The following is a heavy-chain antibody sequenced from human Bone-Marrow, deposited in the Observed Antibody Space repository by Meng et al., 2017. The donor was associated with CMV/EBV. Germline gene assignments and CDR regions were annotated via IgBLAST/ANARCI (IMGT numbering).Heavy chain of an antibody. CDR2: INHSGST. CDR3: ARLVWEQLAHGVEF. Sequence: SETLSLTCAVYGGSFSGYYWSWIRQPPGKGLEWIGEINHSGSTNYNPSLKSRVTISVDTSKNQFSLKLSSVTAADTAVYYCARLVWEQLAHGVEFWGPGNTV. D-gene: IGHD6-13*01. J-gene: IGHJ6*02. CDR1: GGSFSGYY. V-gene: IGHV4-34*01.